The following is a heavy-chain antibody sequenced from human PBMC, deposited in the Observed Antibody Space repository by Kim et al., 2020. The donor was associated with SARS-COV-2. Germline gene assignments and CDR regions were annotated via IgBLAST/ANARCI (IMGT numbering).Heavy chain of an antibody. V-gene: IGHV4-39*01. CDR1: GGSISSSSYY. D-gene: IGHD3-10*01. CDR3: ARFNSFMVRGVIMVDAFDI. Sequence: SETLSLTCTVSGGSISSSSYYWGWIRQPPGKGLEWIGSIYYSGSTYYNPSLKSRVTISVDTSKNQFSLKLSSVTAADTAVYYCARFNSFMVRGVIMVDAFDIWGQGTMVTVSS. J-gene: IGHJ3*02. CDR2: IYYSGST.